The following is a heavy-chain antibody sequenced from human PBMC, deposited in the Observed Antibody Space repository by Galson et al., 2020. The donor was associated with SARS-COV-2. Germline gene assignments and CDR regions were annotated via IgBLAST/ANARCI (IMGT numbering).Heavy chain of an antibody. J-gene: IGHJ4*02. CDR1: GYTFTGHY. Sequence: SVTVSCKASGYTFTGHYLHWVRQAPGQGLEWMGWINPNSGGTNYAQEFKGRVTMTRDTSISTAYMELSRLTSDDTAVYFCATEDEYYGSGSQDWGQGTLVTVSS. CDR3: ATEDEYYGSGSQD. D-gene: IGHD3-10*01. CDR2: INPNSGGT. V-gene: IGHV1-2*02.